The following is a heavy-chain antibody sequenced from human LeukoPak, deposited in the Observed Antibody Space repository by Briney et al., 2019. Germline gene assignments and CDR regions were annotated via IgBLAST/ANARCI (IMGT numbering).Heavy chain of an antibody. Sequence: SETLSLTCTVSGGSISSYYWSWIRQPAGKGLEWIGRIYTSGSTNYNPSLKSRVTMSVDTSKNQFSLKLSSVTAADTAVYYCARDGMVRGVCHFDYWGQGTLVTVSS. D-gene: IGHD3-10*01. CDR1: GGSISSYY. CDR3: ARDGMVRGVCHFDY. J-gene: IGHJ4*02. CDR2: IYTSGST. V-gene: IGHV4-4*07.